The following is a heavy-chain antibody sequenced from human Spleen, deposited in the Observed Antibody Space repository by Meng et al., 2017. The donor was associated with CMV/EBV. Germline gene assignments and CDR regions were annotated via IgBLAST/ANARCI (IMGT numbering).Heavy chain of an antibody. CDR2: VNHSGST. J-gene: IGHJ4*02. D-gene: IGHD3-10*02. Sequence: SETLSLTCAASGFTLSNSGMHWVRQAPGKGLEWVGEVNHSGSTNYNPSLKSRVTISMDTSKNQFSLKLKSVTAADTAVYFCARGRKGAKSGYYVDFWGQGSLVTVSS. V-gene: IGHV4-34*01. CDR3: ARGRKGAKSGYYVDF. CDR1: GFTLSNSG.